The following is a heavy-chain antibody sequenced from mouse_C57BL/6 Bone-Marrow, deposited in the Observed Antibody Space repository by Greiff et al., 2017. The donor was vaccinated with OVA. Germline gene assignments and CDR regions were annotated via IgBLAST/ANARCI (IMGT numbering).Heavy chain of an antibody. Sequence: QVQLQQSGAELAKPGASVKLSCKASGYTFTSYWMHWVKQRPGQGLEWIGYINPSSGYTKYNQKFKDKATLTADKSSSTAYMQLSSLTSEDSAVYYCAIRARAFYSAMDYWGQGTSVTVSS. V-gene: IGHV1-7*01. CDR2: INPSSGYT. CDR3: AIRARAFYSAMDY. D-gene: IGHD3-1*01. CDR1: GYTFTSYW. J-gene: IGHJ4*01.